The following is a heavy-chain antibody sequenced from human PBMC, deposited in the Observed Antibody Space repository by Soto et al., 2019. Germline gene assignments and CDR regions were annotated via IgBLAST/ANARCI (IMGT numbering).Heavy chain of an antibody. CDR3: ARDSFRGYDFWSGYLDYYYYGMDV. V-gene: IGHV1-18*01. CDR2: ISAYNGNT. Sequence: QVKLVQSGAEVKKPGASVKVSCKASGYTFTSYGISWVRQAPGQGLEWMGWISAYNGNTNYAQKLQGRVTMTTDTSTSTAYMELRSLRSDDTAVYYCARDSFRGYDFWSGYLDYYYYGMDVWGQGTTVTVSS. CDR1: GYTFTSYG. J-gene: IGHJ6*02. D-gene: IGHD3-3*01.